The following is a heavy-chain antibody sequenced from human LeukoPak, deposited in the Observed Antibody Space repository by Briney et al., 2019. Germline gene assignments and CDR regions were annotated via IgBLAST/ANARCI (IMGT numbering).Heavy chain of an antibody. Sequence: PGGSLRLSCAASGFTFGSYGMSWVRQAPGKGLEWVSTISGSAYNSYYADSVKGRFTISRDNSANTLYLQMNSLRAEDTALYYCAKHSGSYFIYYVDSWGQGTLVTVSS. V-gene: IGHV3-23*01. CDR1: GFTFGSYG. J-gene: IGHJ4*02. CDR2: ISGSAYNS. D-gene: IGHD1-26*01. CDR3: AKHSGSYFIYYVDS.